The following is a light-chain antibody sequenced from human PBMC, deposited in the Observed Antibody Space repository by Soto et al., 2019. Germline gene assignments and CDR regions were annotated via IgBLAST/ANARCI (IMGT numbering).Light chain of an antibody. CDR1: QSVGIN. V-gene: IGKV3-15*01. J-gene: IGKJ1*01. CDR3: QQRSNWPGT. CDR2: GAS. Sequence: EVIMSQSPAILSVTKKERATLSCRASQSVGINVAWYQQKPGQAPRLLIYGASTRATGSPDRFSASGSATEFTLTISSLQSEDFAVYYCQQRSNWPGTFGQGTKVDI.